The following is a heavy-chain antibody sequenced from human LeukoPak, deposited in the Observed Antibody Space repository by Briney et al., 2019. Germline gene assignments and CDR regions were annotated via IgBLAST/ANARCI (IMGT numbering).Heavy chain of an antibody. Sequence: PSGTLSLTCTVSGGSITTSTYYWGWIRQPPGEALEWIGYIYYTGSTNYNPSLNSRVTISLDTSKNRFSLILGSMTAADTAVYYCARGRNYYGSEYFFDQWGQGMLVTVSA. CDR3: ARGRNYYGSEYFFDQ. CDR1: GGSITTSTYY. CDR2: IYYTGST. J-gene: IGHJ4*02. D-gene: IGHD3-10*01. V-gene: IGHV4-61*05.